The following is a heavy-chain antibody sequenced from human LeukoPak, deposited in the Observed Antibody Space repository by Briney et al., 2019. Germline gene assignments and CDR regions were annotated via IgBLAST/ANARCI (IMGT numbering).Heavy chain of an antibody. CDR3: ARGLGSTGSEGDNWFGP. Sequence: ASVKVSCKTSGYTFSRYDIHWVRQATGQGLEWMGWMNPNSGNTGYAQKFQGRVTLTRNASINTAYMDLSSLTSEDTAVYYCARGLGSTGSEGDNWFGPGPGNPGHRLL. CDR2: MNPNSGNT. J-gene: IGHJ5*02. D-gene: IGHD6-25*01. V-gene: IGHV1-8*03. CDR1: GYTFSRYD.